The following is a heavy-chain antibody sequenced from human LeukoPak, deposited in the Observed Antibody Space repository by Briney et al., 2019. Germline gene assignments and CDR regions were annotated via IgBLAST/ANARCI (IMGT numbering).Heavy chain of an antibody. V-gene: IGHV3-21*06. J-gene: IGHJ4*02. CDR3: AREGMYSSSFGY. CDR1: GFTFSSYG. CDR2: ISSSSGYI. Sequence: GGSLRLSCAASGFTFSSYGMNWVRQAPGKGLEWVSSISSSSGYIYYADSVKGRFTISRDNAKNSLYLQMNSLRAEDTAVYYCAREGMYSSSFGYWGQGTLVTVSS. D-gene: IGHD6-13*01.